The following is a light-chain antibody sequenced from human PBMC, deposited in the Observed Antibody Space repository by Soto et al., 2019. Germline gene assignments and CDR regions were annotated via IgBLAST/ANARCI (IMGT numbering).Light chain of an antibody. J-gene: IGKJ5*01. CDR3: YLHNNWPPIT. CDR2: GAS. CDR1: QSVRSK. V-gene: IGKV3-15*01. Sequence: ELVMTQSPDTLSVSPGERVTLSCRASQSVRSKLAWYQQKPGQAPRLLIYGASTGATRIPARFSGSGSGTEFTLTVSSRQSEDDAIYYYYLHNNWPPITFGQGTRLEIK.